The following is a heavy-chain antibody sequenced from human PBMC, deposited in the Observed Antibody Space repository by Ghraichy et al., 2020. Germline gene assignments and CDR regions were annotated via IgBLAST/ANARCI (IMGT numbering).Heavy chain of an antibody. CDR2: IYNGGST. J-gene: IGHJ4*02. D-gene: IGHD2/OR15-2a*01. CDR3: ARGEGGTTLFDS. V-gene: IGHV3-53*01. CDR1: GFTVSSNY. Sequence: GSLRLSCAASGFTVSSNYMSWVRQAPGKGLEWVSVIYNGGSTFYADSVKGRFTISRDNSKNTLYLQMNSLRAEDTAVYYCARGEGGTTLFDSWGQGTLVTVSS.